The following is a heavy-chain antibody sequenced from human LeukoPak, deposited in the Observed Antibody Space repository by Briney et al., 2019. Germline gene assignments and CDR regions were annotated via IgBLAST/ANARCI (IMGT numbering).Heavy chain of an antibody. V-gene: IGHV4-59*01. Sequence: SETLSLTCTVSGCSISSYYWSWIRQPPGKGLEWIGYIYYSGSTNYNPSLKSRVTISVDTSKNPFSLKLSSVTAADTAVYYCARVTVAGEADYWGQGTLVTVSS. J-gene: IGHJ4*02. CDR3: ARVTVAGEADY. D-gene: IGHD6-19*01. CDR2: IYYSGST. CDR1: GCSISSYY.